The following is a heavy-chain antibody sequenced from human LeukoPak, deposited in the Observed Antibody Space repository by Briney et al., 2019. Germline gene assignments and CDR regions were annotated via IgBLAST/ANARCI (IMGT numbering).Heavy chain of an antibody. Sequence: SETLSLTCTVSGDSISSSRHSWGWIRQPPGKGLEWIESISYSGSTYYNPSLKTRVTMSVDTSENQFSLKLSSVTAADSTVYYCVRIYCTSTSCYGDSYYGMDVWGQGTTVTVSS. V-gene: IGHV4-39*01. J-gene: IGHJ6*02. CDR2: ISYSGST. CDR1: GDSISSSRHS. CDR3: VRIYCTSTSCYGDSYYGMDV. D-gene: IGHD2-2*01.